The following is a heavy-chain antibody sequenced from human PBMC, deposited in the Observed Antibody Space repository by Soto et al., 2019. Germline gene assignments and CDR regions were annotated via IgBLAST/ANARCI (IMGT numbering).Heavy chain of an antibody. J-gene: IGHJ4*02. CDR1: GFTFSSYA. CDR2: IGGTDGKT. D-gene: IGHD3-10*01. Sequence: LRLSCAASGFTFSSYAMSWVRQSPGKGLGWVAAIGGTDGKTYYADSVKGRFTISRDNSENTLYLQMSRLRAEDTTVYFCAKGMFSSSPAAAGSFDYWGQGALVTVSS. CDR3: AKGMFSSSPAAAGSFDY. V-gene: IGHV3-23*01.